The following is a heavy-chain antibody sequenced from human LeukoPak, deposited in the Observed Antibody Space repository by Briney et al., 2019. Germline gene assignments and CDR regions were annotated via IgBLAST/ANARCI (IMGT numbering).Heavy chain of an antibody. CDR3: IVGAPTSDY. V-gene: IGHV3-9*01. J-gene: IGHJ4*02. CDR2: ISWNSGSI. D-gene: IGHD1-26*01. Sequence: GRSLRLSCAASGFTFDDYAMHWVRQAPGKGLEWVSGISWNSGSIGYADSVKGRFTISRDNAKNSLYLQMNSLRAEDTALYYCIVGAPTSDYWGQGTLVTVSS. CDR1: GFTFDDYA.